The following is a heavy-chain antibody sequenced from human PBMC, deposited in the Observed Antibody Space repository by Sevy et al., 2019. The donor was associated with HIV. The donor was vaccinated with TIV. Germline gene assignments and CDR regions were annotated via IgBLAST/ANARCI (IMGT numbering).Heavy chain of an antibody. D-gene: IGHD2-2*01. V-gene: IGHV4-59*01. CDR2: IYYSGST. Sequence: SETPLTCTVSGGSISSYYWSWIRQPPGKGLEWIGYIYYSGSTNYNPSLKSRVTISVDTSKNQFSLKLSSVTAADTAVYYCASLGYCSSTSCSDNWFDPWGQGTLVTVSS. CDR1: GGSISSYY. J-gene: IGHJ5*02. CDR3: ASLGYCSSTSCSDNWFDP.